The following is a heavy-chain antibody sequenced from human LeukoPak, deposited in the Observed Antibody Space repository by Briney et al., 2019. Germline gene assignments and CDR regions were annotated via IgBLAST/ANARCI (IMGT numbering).Heavy chain of an antibody. CDR1: GFTFSTYS. D-gene: IGHD2-15*01. CDR3: AKDPPGGYCSGGSCWGG. CDR2: ISSSSTYI. J-gene: IGHJ4*02. Sequence: GGSLRLSCAASGFTFSTYSMNWVRQAPGKGLEWVSSISSSSTYIYYADSVRGRFTISRDNAKNSLYLQMNSLRAEDTAVYYCAKDPPGGYCSGGSCWGGWGQGTLVTVSS. V-gene: IGHV3-21*01.